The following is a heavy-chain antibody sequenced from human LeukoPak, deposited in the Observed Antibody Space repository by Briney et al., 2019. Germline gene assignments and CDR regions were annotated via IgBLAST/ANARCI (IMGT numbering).Heavy chain of an antibody. CDR3: AILYGSGPNWFDP. V-gene: IGHV3-74*01. Sequence: GGSLRLSCADSGFTFSNYWMHWVRQAPGKGLVWVSRINSDGINTSYADSVKGRFTISRDNAKNSLYLQMNSLRAEDTAVYYCAILYGSGPNWFDPWGQGTLVTVSS. J-gene: IGHJ5*02. D-gene: IGHD3-10*01. CDR1: GFTFSNYW. CDR2: INSDGINT.